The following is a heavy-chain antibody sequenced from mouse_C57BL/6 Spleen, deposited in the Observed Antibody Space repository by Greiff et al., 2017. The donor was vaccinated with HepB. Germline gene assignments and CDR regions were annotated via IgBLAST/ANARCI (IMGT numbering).Heavy chain of an antibody. V-gene: IGHV1-81*01. CDR2: IYPRSGNT. Sequence: VKLVESGAELARPGASVKLSCKASGYTFTSYGISWVKQRTGQGLEWIGEIYPRSGNTYYNEKFKGKATLTADKSSSTAYMELRSLTSEDSAVYFCARNLLTDYAMDYWGQGTSVTVSS. CDR3: ARNLLTDYAMDY. J-gene: IGHJ4*01. CDR1: GYTFTSYG. D-gene: IGHD1-1*01.